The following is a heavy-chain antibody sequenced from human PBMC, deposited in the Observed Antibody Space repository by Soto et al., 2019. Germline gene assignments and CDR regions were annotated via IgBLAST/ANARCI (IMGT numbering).Heavy chain of an antibody. D-gene: IGHD1-26*01. J-gene: IGHJ6*03. V-gene: IGHV1-8*01. CDR2: MNPNSGNT. CDR1: GYTSTSYD. CDR3: ARVLGIRTTRYYYYYMDV. Sequence: ASVKVSCKASGYTSTSYDINWVRQATGQGLEWMGWMNPNSGNTGYAQKFQGRVTMTRNTSISTAYMELSSLRSEDTAVYYCARVLGIRTTRYYYYYMDVWGKGTTVTVS.